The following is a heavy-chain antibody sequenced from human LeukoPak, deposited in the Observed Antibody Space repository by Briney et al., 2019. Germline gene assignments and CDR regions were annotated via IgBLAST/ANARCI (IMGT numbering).Heavy chain of an antibody. CDR2: IYHSGST. J-gene: IGHJ4*02. CDR3: ARHRGSSSSGYLFDY. V-gene: IGHV4-38-2*01. Sequence: SETLSLTCAVSGYSISSGYYWGWIRQPPGKGLEWIGSIYHSGSTYYNPSLKSRVTISVDTSKNQFSLKLSSVTAADTAVYYCARHRGSSSSGYLFDYWGRGTLVTVSS. CDR1: GYSISSGYY. D-gene: IGHD6-6*01.